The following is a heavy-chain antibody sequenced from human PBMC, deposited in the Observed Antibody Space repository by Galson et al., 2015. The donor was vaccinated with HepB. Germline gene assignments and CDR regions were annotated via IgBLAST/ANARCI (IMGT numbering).Heavy chain of an antibody. CDR3: ASHMITFGGVIARGAFDI. V-gene: IGHV4-39*01. J-gene: IGHJ3*02. CDR1: GGSISSSSYY. CDR2: IYYSGST. D-gene: IGHD3-16*02. Sequence: TLSLTCTVSGGSISSSSYYWGWIRQPPGKGLEWIGSIYYSGSTYYNPSLKSRVTISVDTSKNQFSLKLNSVTAADTAVYYCASHMITFGGVIARGAFDIWGQGTMVTVSS.